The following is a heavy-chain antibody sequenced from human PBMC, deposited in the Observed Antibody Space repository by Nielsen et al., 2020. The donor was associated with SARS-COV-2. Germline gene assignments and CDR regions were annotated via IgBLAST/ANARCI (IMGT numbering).Heavy chain of an antibody. Sequence: ASVKVSCKASGYTFTGYYMHWVRQAPGQGLEWMGWINTNTGNPTYAQGFTGRFVFSLDTSVSTAYLQISSLKAEDTAVYYCARLGVNAMALHHRLFDYWGQGTLVTVSS. J-gene: IGHJ4*02. CDR1: GYTFTGYY. CDR3: ARLGVNAMALHHRLFDY. D-gene: IGHD3-16*01. V-gene: IGHV7-4-1*02. CDR2: INTNTGNP.